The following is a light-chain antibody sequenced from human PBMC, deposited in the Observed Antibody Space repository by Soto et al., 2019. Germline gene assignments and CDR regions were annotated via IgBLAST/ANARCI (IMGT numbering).Light chain of an antibody. CDR1: SSDVGYSNY. J-gene: IGLJ1*01. CDR2: DVS. CDR3: SSYTSSSLYV. Sequence: QSALTQPASVSGSPGQSITISCTGTSSDVGYSNYVSWYQQLPGKAPKLMIYDVSDRPSGVSNRFSGSKSGSTASLTISGLQAEDEADYYCSSYTSSSLYVFGNGTKVTVL. V-gene: IGLV2-14*01.